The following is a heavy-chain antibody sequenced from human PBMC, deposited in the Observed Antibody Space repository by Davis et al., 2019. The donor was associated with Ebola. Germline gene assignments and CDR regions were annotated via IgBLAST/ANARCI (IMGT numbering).Heavy chain of an antibody. D-gene: IGHD3-10*01. CDR1: GFNVRSNY. CDR3: ARGITMVRGQDYFDY. CDR2: IYSDGST. J-gene: IGHJ4*02. V-gene: IGHV3-53*01. Sequence: GESLKISCAVSGFNVRSNYMSWVRQAPGKGLEWVSVIYSDGSTHYADSVKGRFSISRDNAKNTVLLQMHSLRAEDTAVYYCARGITMVRGQDYFDYWGQGTLVTVSS.